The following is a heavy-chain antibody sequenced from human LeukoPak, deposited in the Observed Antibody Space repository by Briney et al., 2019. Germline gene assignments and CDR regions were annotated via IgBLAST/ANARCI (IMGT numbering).Heavy chain of an antibody. V-gene: IGHV4-38-2*02. CDR3: ARGSRQHYYDSSGPHVAFDI. D-gene: IGHD3-22*01. CDR1: GYSISSGYY. Sequence: SETLSLTCTVSGYSISSGYYWGWIRQPPGKGLEWIGSIYHGGSTYYNPSLKSRVTISVDTSKNQFSLKLSSVTAADTAVYYCARGSRQHYYDSSGPHVAFDIWGQGTMVTVSS. J-gene: IGHJ3*02. CDR2: IYHGGST.